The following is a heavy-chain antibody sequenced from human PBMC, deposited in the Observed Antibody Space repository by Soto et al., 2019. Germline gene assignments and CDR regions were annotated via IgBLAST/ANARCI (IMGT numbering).Heavy chain of an antibody. Sequence: SEPLSLTCTVAGGSISRYYWSWIRQPPGKGLEWIGYIYYSGSTNYNPSLKSRVTISVDTSKNQFSLKLSSVTAADTAVYYCARVPDVWGQGTTVTVSS. J-gene: IGHJ6*02. CDR2: IYYSGST. CDR1: GGSISRYY. CDR3: ARVPDV. D-gene: IGHD2-2*01. V-gene: IGHV4-59*08.